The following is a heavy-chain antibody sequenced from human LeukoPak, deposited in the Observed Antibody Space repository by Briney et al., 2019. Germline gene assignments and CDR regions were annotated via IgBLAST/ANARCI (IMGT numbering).Heavy chain of an antibody. CDR3: ARLPYYYGMDV. V-gene: IGHV4-61*02. J-gene: IGHJ6*02. Sequence: SETLSLTCTVSGGSISSGSYYWSWIRQPAGKGLEWIWRIYTSGSTNYNPSLKSRVTISVDTSKNQFSLKLSSVTAADTAVYYCARLPYYYGMDVWGQGTTVTVSS. CDR2: IYTSGST. CDR1: GGSISSGSYY.